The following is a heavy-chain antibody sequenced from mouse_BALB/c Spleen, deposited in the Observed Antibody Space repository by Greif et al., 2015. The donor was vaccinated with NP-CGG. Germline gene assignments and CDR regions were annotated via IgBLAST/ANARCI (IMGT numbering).Heavy chain of an antibody. V-gene: IGHV10-3*03. Sequence: EVKLMESGGGLVQPKGSLKLSCAASGFTFNTYAMHWVCQAPGKGLEWVARIRSKSNNYATYYADSVKDRFTISRDDSQSMLYLQMNNLKTEDTAMYYCVREGISLYAMDYWGQGTSVTVSS. CDR3: VREGISLYAMDY. J-gene: IGHJ4*01. CDR1: GFTFNTYA. CDR2: IRSKSNNYAT.